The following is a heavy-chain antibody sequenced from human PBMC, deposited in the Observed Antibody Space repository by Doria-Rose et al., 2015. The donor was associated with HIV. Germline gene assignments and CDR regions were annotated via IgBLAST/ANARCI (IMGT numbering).Heavy chain of an antibody. Sequence: QITLKESDPVLVKPTETLTLTCTVSGVSLSSPGMGVGWIRQPPGKALEWLANIFSDDERSYKTSLKSRLTISRGTSKSQVVLTMTDMDPVDTATYYCARIKSSRWYHKYYFDFWGQGTLVIVSA. CDR1: GVSLSSPGMG. V-gene: IGHV2-26*01. J-gene: IGHJ4*02. CDR3: ARIKSSRWYHKYYFDF. CDR2: IFSDDER. D-gene: IGHD6-13*01.